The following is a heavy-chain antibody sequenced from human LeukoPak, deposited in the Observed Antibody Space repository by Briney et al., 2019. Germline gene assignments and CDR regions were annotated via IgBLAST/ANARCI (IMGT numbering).Heavy chain of an antibody. D-gene: IGHD3-3*01. Sequence: SETLSLTCTVSGGSISSSSYYWGWFRQPPGKGLEWIGSMYYSGSTYYNPSLKSRVTISLDTSKNQVSLNLISVTAADTAVYYCARVRFLEWLPTDFDYWGQGTLVTVSS. J-gene: IGHJ4*02. CDR3: ARVRFLEWLPTDFDY. V-gene: IGHV4-39*07. CDR2: MYYSGST. CDR1: GGSISSSSYY.